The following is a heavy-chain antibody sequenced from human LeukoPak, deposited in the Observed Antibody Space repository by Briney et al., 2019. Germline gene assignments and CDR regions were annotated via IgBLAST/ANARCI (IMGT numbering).Heavy chain of an antibody. J-gene: IGHJ4*02. Sequence: SETLSLTCAVYGGSSSGYYWSWIRQPPGKGLEWIGEINHSGSTNYNPSLKSRVTISVDTSKNQFSLKLSSVTAADTAVYYCARDRGSGWYDFGYWGQGTLVTVSS. CDR1: GGSSSGYY. V-gene: IGHV4-34*01. D-gene: IGHD6-19*01. CDR3: ARDRGSGWYDFGY. CDR2: INHSGST.